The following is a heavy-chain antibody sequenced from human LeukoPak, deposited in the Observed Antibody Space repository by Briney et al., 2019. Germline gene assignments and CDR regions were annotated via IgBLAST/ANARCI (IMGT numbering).Heavy chain of an antibody. J-gene: IGHJ5*02. CDR3: VRIPNGANFPNWFDP. Sequence: GGSLRLSCAASGFILSNYAMNWVRRAPGKGLEWVSSISGNGNDMNYRDSVKGRFTISRDNTRNSLYLEMDSLRVEDTAIYYCVRIPNGANFPNWFDPWGQGTLVTVSS. V-gene: IGHV3-21*01. CDR1: GFILSNYA. D-gene: IGHD4/OR15-4a*01. CDR2: ISGNGNDM.